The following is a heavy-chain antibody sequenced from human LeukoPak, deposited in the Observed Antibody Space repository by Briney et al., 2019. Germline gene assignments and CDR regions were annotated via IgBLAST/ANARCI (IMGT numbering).Heavy chain of an antibody. V-gene: IGHV3-7*01. CDR3: ATQLYCSGNSCLTRNFDY. J-gene: IGHJ4*02. Sequence: DSVRGRFTVSRDKAKNSVYLQMNSLRVEDTAVYYCATQLYCSGNSCLTRNFDYWGQGTLVTVSS. D-gene: IGHD2-15*01.